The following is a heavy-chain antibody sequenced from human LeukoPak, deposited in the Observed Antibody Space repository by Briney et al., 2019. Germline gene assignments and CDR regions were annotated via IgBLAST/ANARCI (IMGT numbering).Heavy chain of an antibody. D-gene: IGHD3-10*01. J-gene: IGHJ6*04. CDR2: IRSKAHGGTT. CDR3: TRVPYYYGSGSLYYYYGMDV. Sequence: GGSLRLSCTASGFTFGDYAMSWVRQAPGKGLEWVGFIRSKAHGGTTEYAASAKGRFTISRDDSKSIAYLQMNSLKTEDTAVYYCTRVPYYYGSGSLYYYYGMDVWGKGTTVTVSS. CDR1: GFTFGDYA. V-gene: IGHV3-49*04.